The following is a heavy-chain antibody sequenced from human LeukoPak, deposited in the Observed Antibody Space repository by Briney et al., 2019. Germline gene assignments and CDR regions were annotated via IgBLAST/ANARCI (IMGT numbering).Heavy chain of an antibody. J-gene: IGHJ4*02. Sequence: GGSLRLSCAASGFTFSSYAMSWVRQAPGKGLEWVSAISGSGGSTYYTDSVKGRFTISGDNSKNTLYLQMNSLRAEDTAVYYCAKGRYYYDSSAMYYFDYWGQGTLVTVSS. CDR3: AKGRYYYDSSAMYYFDY. D-gene: IGHD3-22*01. CDR1: GFTFSSYA. V-gene: IGHV3-23*01. CDR2: ISGSGGST.